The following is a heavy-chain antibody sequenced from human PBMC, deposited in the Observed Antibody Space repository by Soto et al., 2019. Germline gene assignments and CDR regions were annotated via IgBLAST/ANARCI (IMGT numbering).Heavy chain of an antibody. V-gene: IGHV3-33*01. Sequence: QVQLVESGGGVVQPGRSLRLSCAASGFTFSSYGLHWVRQAPGKGLEWVAVIWSDGSNKYYADSVKGRFTISRDNSQNTLYLQMTSLRAEDTAVYYCATVFLSGPFDYWGQGTLVTVSS. CDR3: ATVFLSGPFDY. D-gene: IGHD3-3*01. CDR2: IWSDGSNK. CDR1: GFTFSSYG. J-gene: IGHJ4*02.